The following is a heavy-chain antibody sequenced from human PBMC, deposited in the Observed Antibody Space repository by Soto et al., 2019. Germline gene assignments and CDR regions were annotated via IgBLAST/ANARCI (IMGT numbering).Heavy chain of an antibody. Sequence: SETLSLTCTVSGGSISSSSYYWGWIRQPPGKGLEWIGSIYYSGSTYYNPSLKSRVTISVDTSKNQFSLKLSSVTAADTAVYYCASFSVEYCSSTSCYARSTYNWFDPWGQGTLVTVSS. V-gene: IGHV4-39*01. CDR3: ASFSVEYCSSTSCYARSTYNWFDP. CDR1: GGSISSSSYY. D-gene: IGHD2-2*01. J-gene: IGHJ5*02. CDR2: IYYSGST.